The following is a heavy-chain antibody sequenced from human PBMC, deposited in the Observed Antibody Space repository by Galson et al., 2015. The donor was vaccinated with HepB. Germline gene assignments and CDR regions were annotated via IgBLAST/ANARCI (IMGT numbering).Heavy chain of an antibody. CDR3: AAHTADGESTFDF. D-gene: IGHD4-17*01. CDR1: GFAFSRYA. V-gene: IGHV3-23*01. CDR2: ISGSDDST. J-gene: IGHJ4*02. Sequence: SLRLSCVASGFAFSRYAMSWVRQAPGKGLEWVSAISGSDDSTYFADSGKGRSSIFRDNSKNTLYLQLNSLRAEDTAVYYCAAHTADGESTFDFWGQGTLVTVSS.